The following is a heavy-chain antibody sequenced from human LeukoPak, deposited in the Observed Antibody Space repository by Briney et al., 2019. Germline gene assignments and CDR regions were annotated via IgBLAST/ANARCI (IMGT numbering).Heavy chain of an antibody. V-gene: IGHV1-69*06. CDR3: GYGSGTNYYYYGMDV. J-gene: IGHJ6*04. Sequence: VASVKVSCKASGGTFSSYAISWVRQAPGQGLEWMGGIIPIFGTANYAQKFQGRVTITADKPTSTAYMELSSLRSEDTAVYYCGYGSGTNYYYYGMDVWGKGTTVTVSS. CDR1: GGTFSSYA. CDR2: IIPIFGTA. D-gene: IGHD3-10*01.